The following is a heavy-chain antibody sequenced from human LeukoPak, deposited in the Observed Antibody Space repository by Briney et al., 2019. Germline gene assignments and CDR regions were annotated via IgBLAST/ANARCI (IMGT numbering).Heavy chain of an antibody. CDR3: ARLQATVTIHAYFDY. D-gene: IGHD4-17*01. CDR1: GGSIRSYY. V-gene: IGHV4-59*01. CDR2: IYYSGST. Sequence: SETLSLTCTVSGGSIRSYYWSWIRQPPGKGLEWIGYIYYSGSTNYNPSLKSRVAISVDTSKNQFSLKLDSVTAADTAVYYCARLQATVTIHAYFDYWGQGTLVTVSS. J-gene: IGHJ4*02.